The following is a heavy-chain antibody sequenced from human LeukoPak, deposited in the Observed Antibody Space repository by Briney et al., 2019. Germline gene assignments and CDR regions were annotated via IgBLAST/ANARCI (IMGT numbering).Heavy chain of an antibody. Sequence: GGSLRLSCAASGFTFRSYAMSWVRQAPGKGLEWVSGISVSGGSTFYADSVKGRFTISRDNSKNTLYLQMDSLRAEDTAVYYCARRSVAGTWDFDYWGQGTLVTVSS. CDR1: GFTFRSYA. V-gene: IGHV3-23*01. CDR3: ARRSVAGTWDFDY. D-gene: IGHD6-19*01. J-gene: IGHJ4*02. CDR2: ISVSGGST.